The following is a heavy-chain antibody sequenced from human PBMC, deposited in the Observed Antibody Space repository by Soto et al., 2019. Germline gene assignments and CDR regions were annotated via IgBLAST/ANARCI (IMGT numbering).Heavy chain of an antibody. J-gene: IGHJ4*02. CDR2: INAYNGNT. D-gene: IGHD5-18*01. V-gene: IGHV1-18*01. CDR1: GYTFTSYG. Sequence: QVQLVQSGAEVKKPGASVKVSCKASGYTFTSYGISWVRQAPGQGLEWMGWINAYNGNTNYAQKLQGRVTMTTDTATSKGYMELTSLRAEDTAVDNCARDGGYGLTDYWGQGTLVTVSS. CDR3: ARDGGYGLTDY.